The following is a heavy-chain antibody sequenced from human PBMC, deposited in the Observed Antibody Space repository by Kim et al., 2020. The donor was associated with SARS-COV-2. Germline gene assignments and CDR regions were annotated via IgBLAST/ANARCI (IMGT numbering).Heavy chain of an antibody. Sequence: SETLSLTCTVSGGSISSSSYYWGWIRQPPGKGLEWIGSIYYSGSTYYNPSLKSRVTISVDTSKNQFSLKLSSVTAADTAVYYCARQWYSSGYYYAVADAFDIWGQGTMVTVSS. CDR2: IYYSGST. D-gene: IGHD3-22*01. V-gene: IGHV4-39*01. CDR1: GGSISSSSYY. CDR3: ARQWYSSGYYYAVADAFDI. J-gene: IGHJ3*02.